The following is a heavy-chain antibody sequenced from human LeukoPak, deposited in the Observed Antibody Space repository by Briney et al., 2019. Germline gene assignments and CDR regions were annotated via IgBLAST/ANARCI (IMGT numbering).Heavy chain of an antibody. CDR3: ARDLLSVGATPCYFDY. CDR1: GGTFSSYA. V-gene: IGHV1-69*05. CDR2: IIPIFGTA. D-gene: IGHD1-26*01. Sequence: LVKVSCKASGGTFSSYAISWVRQAPGQGLEWMGRIIPIFGTANYAQKFQGRVTITTNESTSTAYLELHSLRSEDTAVYYCARDLLSVGATPCYFDYWGQGTLVTVSS. J-gene: IGHJ4*02.